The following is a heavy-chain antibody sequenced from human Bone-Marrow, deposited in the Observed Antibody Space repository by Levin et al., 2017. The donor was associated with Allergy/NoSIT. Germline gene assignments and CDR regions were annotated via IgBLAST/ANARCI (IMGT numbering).Heavy chain of an antibody. Sequence: PSQTLSLTCAVSGYSISSGYYWGWIRQPPGKGLEWIGSIYHSGSTYYNPSLKSRVTISVDTSKNQFSLKLSSVTAADTAVYYCARAFCSGGSCWTLAIFEGGAHDAFDIWGQGTMVTVSS. V-gene: IGHV4-38-2*01. CDR3: ARAFCSGGSCWTLAIFEGGAHDAFDI. J-gene: IGHJ3*02. CDR1: GYSISSGYY. CDR2: IYHSGST. D-gene: IGHD2-15*01.